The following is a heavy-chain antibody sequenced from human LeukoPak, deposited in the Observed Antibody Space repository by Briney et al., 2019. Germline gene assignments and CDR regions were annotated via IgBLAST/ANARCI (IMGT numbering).Heavy chain of an antibody. D-gene: IGHD3-3*01. J-gene: IGHJ4*02. CDR1: GGSISSYY. CDR3: ARAYYDFWSGYYTDKYYFDY. CDR2: IYYSGST. V-gene: IGHV4-59*01. Sequence: SETLSLTCTVSGGSISSYYWSWLRQPPGKGLEWIGYIYYSGSTNYNPSLKSRVTISVDTSKNQFSLKLSSVTAADTAVYYCARAYYDFWSGYYTDKYYFDYWGQGTLVTVSS.